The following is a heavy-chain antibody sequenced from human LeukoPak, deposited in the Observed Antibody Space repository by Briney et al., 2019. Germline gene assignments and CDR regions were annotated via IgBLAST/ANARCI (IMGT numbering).Heavy chain of an antibody. CDR1: GGSLRSYY. D-gene: IGHD6-19*01. CDR2: IYHSGST. J-gene: IGHJ4*02. V-gene: IGHV4-59*08. Sequence: PSETLSLTCTVSGGSLRSYYWSWNRQPPGTGLEWIGYIYHSGSTNYNPSLESRVTISVDTSKNQFSLKLSSVTAADTAVYYCARQSSSGWDPFDYWGQGTLVTVSS. CDR3: ARQSSSGWDPFDY.